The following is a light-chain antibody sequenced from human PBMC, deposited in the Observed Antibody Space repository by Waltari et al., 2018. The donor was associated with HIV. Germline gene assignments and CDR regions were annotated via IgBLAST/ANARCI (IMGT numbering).Light chain of an antibody. V-gene: IGKV1-9*01. CDR2: AAS. J-gene: IGKJ4*01. Sequence: DIQLTQSPSFLSASVGDRVTITCRANQGISSYLAWYQQKPGKAPKLLIYAASTLQSGVPSRFSGSGSGTEFTLTISSLQPEDFATYFCQHLNSYPLTFGGGTKVEIK. CDR3: QHLNSYPLT. CDR1: QGISSY.